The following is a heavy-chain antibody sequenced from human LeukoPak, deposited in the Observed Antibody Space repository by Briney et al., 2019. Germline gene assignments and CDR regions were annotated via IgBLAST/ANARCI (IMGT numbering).Heavy chain of an antibody. CDR2: INPNSGGT. Sequence: ASVKVSCKASGYTFTGYYMHWVRQAPGPGLEGMGWINPNSGGTNYAQKFQARVTMTRDTSISTAYMELSRLRSDDSAVYYCARDGGSYYFVFWAQGTLVTVSS. J-gene: IGHJ4*02. V-gene: IGHV1-2*02. CDR1: GYTFTGYY. CDR3: ARDGGSYYFVF. D-gene: IGHD1-26*01.